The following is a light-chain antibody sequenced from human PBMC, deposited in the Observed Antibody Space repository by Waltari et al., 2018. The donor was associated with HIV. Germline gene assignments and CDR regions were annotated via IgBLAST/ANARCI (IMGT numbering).Light chain of an antibody. CDR2: IAS. Sequence: DIQMTQSPSTLSASVGDRVTITCRASQSVGSDLTWYQQKSGEAPKLLIYIASSLYSDVPPRFSGSRSGIDFTLTITSLQPEDFATYFCQQSSATPYTFGQGTRLDVK. CDR3: QQSSATPYT. J-gene: IGKJ2*01. V-gene: IGKV1-39*01. CDR1: QSVGSD.